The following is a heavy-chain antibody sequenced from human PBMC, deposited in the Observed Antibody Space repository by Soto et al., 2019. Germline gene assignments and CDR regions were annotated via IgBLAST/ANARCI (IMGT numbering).Heavy chain of an antibody. D-gene: IGHD3-10*01. V-gene: IGHV4-59*08. J-gene: IGHJ6*03. CDR1: GGSISSYY. CDR2: IYYSGST. Sequence: SETLSLTCTVSGGSISSYYWSWIRQPPGKGLEWIGYIYYSGSTNYNPSLKSRVTISVDTSKNQFSLKLSSVTAADTAVYYCASLSWYGSGSEGFYYYYYMDVWGKGTTVTVSS. CDR3: ASLSWYGSGSEGFYYYYYMDV.